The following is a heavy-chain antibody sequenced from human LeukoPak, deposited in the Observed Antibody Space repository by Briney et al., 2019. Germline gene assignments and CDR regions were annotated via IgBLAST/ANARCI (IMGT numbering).Heavy chain of an antibody. D-gene: IGHD1-1*01. J-gene: IGHJ4*02. V-gene: IGHV4-34*01. CDR1: SGSFNSYY. Sequence: PSVTLSLTCAVYSGSFNSYYWTWARQTPGEGREGIGEISHTWDIIHYKPSLKSRVTISVDSSKKQFSLRLTSVTAADTGVYFCARVPDITARPCDSWGPGTRVTVS. CDR3: ARVPDITARPCDS. CDR2: ISHTWDII.